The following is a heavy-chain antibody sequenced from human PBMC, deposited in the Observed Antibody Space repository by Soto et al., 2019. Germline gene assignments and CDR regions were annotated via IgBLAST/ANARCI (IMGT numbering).Heavy chain of an antibody. CDR3: ARDRIPPNGATGYWYFDL. CDR2: INPSGGS. Sequence: QVQLVQSGAEVKKPGASVKVSCKASGYTFTSYYMHWVRQAPGQGLEWMGIINPSGGSSYAQKFQGRVTMTRDTSTSTVYMELSSVTSEDTAVYYCARDRIPPNGATGYWYFDLWGRGTLVTVSS. V-gene: IGHV1-46*03. CDR1: GYTFTSYY. J-gene: IGHJ2*01. D-gene: IGHD1-1*01.